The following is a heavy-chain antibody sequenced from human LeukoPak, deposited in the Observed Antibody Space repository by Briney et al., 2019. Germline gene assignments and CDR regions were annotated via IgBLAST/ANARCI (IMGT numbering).Heavy chain of an antibody. CDR2: INPSGGST. D-gene: IGHD2-15*01. J-gene: IGHJ4*02. CDR1: GYTFTSYY. CDR3: ARVVVVAATPPDY. V-gene: IGHV1-46*01. Sequence: ASVNVSCKASGYTFTSYYMHWVRQAPGQGLEWMGIINPSGGSTSYAQKFQGRVTMTRDTSTSTVYMELSSLRSDDTAVYYCARVVVVAATPPDYWGQGTLVTVSS.